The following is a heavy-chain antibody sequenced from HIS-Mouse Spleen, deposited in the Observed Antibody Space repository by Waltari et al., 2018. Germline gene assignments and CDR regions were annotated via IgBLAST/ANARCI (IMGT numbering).Heavy chain of an antibody. D-gene: IGHD4-4*01. CDR2: IYPGASDT. CDR1: GSRCTRYW. J-gene: IGHJ5*02. V-gene: IGHV5-51*01. CDR3: ARTNPRMTTVTTNWFDP. Sequence: EVQLVQSGAEVKKPGESRKISWKVSGSRCTRYWLGWVPRVPGKGLEWMGIIYPGASDTRYSPSFQGQVTISADKSISTAYLQWSSLKASDTAMYYCARTNPRMTTVTTNWFDPWGQGTLVTVSS.